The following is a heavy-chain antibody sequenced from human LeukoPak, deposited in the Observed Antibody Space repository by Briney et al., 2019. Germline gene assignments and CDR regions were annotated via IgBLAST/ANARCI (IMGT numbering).Heavy chain of an antibody. J-gene: IGHJ4*02. V-gene: IGHV3-30*18. CDR2: ISHDGGNK. D-gene: IGHD6-19*01. CDR1: GFTFSSYG. Sequence: GGSLRLSCAASGFTFSSYGMHWVRQAPGKGLEGVAVISHDGGNKYYADSVKGRFTISRDNSKNTLYLQMNSLRAEDTAVYYCAKDRYSSGCCYFDYWGQGTLVTVPS. CDR3: AKDRYSSGCCYFDY.